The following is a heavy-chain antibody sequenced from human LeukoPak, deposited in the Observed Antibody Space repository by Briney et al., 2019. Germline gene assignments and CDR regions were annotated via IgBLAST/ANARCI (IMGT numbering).Heavy chain of an antibody. D-gene: IGHD6-19*01. CDR2: MNPNSGNT. Sequence: ASVKVSCKASGYTFTSYDINWVRQATGQGLEWMGWMNPNSGNTGYAQKFQGRVTMTRNTSISTAYMELSRLTSDDTAVYYCARTVNGWYKYYFDYWGQGSLVTVSP. CDR3: ARTVNGWYKYYFDY. CDR1: GYTFTSYD. V-gene: IGHV1-8*01. J-gene: IGHJ4*02.